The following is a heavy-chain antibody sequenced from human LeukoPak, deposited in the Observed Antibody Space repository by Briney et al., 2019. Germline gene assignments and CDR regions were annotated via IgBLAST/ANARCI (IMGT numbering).Heavy chain of an antibody. CDR2: ISAYNGNT. CDR3: AGVSWELSTFDY. D-gene: IGHD1-26*01. J-gene: IGHJ4*02. CDR1: GYTFTSYG. V-gene: IGHV1-18*01. Sequence: ASVKVSCKASGYTFTSYGISWVRQAPGQGLEWMGWISAYNGNTNYAQKLQGRVTMTTDTSTSTAYMELRSLRSDDTAVYYCAGVSWELSTFDYWGQGTLVTVSS.